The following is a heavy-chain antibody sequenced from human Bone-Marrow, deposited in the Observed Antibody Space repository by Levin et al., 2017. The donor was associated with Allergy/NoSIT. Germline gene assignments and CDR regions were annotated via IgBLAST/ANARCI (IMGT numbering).Heavy chain of an antibody. D-gene: IGHD3-22*01. V-gene: IGHV3-23*01. CDR3: AKDLATMIVVVTTFDY. CDR2: ISGSGGST. J-gene: IGHJ4*02. Sequence: GGSLRLSCAASGFTFSSYAMSWVRQAPGKGLEWVSAISGSGGSTYYADSVKGRFTISRDNSKNTLYLQMNSLRAEDTAVYYCAKDLATMIVVVTTFDYWGQGTLVTVSS. CDR1: GFTFSSYA.